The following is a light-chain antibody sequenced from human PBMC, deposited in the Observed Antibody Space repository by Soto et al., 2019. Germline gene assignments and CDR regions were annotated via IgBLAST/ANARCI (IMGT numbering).Light chain of an antibody. CDR3: LQYGSSPRT. V-gene: IGKV3-20*01. J-gene: IGKJ1*01. CDR2: GAS. CDR1: QSVSSSY. Sequence: EIVLTQSPGTLSLSPGERATLSYRASQSVSSSYLAWYQQKPGQAPRLLIYGASSRATGIPGRFSGSGSGTDFTLTISRLEPEDFAVYYCLQYGSSPRTFGQGTKVDIK.